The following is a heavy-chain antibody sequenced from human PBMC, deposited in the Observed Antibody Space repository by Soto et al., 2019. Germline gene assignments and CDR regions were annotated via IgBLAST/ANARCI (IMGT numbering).Heavy chain of an antibody. Sequence: SETLSLTCTVSGDSISSINNYWSWIRQPPGEGLEWIGFISYSGTTSYSPSLKSRVAISLDTSKNQFSLSLNFVTAADTAVYYCARGVKYKSGYGFDYWGQGTLVTVSS. CDR2: ISYSGTT. V-gene: IGHV4-30-4*01. J-gene: IGHJ4*02. CDR3: ARGVKYKSGYGFDY. D-gene: IGHD5-12*01. CDR1: GDSISSINNY.